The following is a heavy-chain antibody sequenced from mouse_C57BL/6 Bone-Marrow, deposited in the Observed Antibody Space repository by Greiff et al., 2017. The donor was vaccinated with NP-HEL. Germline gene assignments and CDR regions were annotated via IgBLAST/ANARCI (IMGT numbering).Heavy chain of an antibody. D-gene: IGHD2-13*01. J-gene: IGHJ2*01. CDR1: GYTFTSYW. V-gene: IGHV1-59*01. Sequence: QVQLQQPGAELVRPGTSVKLSCKASGYTFTSYWMHWVKQRPGQGLEWIGVIDPSDSYTNYNQKFKGKATLTVDTSSSTAYMQLSSLTSEDSAVYYCVSLYDDYYFDYWGQGTTLTVSS. CDR3: VSLYDDYYFDY. CDR2: IDPSDSYT.